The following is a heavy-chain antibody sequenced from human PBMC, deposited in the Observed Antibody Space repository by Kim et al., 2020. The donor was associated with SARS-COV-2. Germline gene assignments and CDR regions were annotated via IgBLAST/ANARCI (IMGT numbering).Heavy chain of an antibody. CDR2: INAGNGNT. J-gene: IGHJ6*02. V-gene: IGHV1-3*01. D-gene: IGHD3-16*02. Sequence: ASVKVSCKASGYTFTSYAMHWVRQAPGQRLEWMGWINAGNGNTKYSQKFQGRVTITRDTSASTAYMELSSLRSEDTAVYYCARDLVLEGFFYYYGMDVWGQGTTVTVSS. CDR3: ARDLVLEGFFYYYGMDV. CDR1: GYTFTSYA.